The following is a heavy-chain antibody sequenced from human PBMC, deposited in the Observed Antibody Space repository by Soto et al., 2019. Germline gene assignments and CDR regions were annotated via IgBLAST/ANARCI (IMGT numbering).Heavy chain of an antibody. CDR3: ARFPRGYSYGHFDY. CDR1: GGSISSYY. CDR2: IYDSGST. J-gene: IGHJ4*02. D-gene: IGHD5-18*01. V-gene: IGHV4-59*01. Sequence: PSEALSLTCTVSGGSISSYYWSWIRQPPWKGLEWIGYIYDSGSTNYNPSLKSRVTISVDTSKNQFSLKLSSVTAADTAVYYCARFPRGYSYGHFDYWGQGTLVTVS.